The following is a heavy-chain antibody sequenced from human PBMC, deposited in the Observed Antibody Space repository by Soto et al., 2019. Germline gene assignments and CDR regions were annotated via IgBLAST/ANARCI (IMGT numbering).Heavy chain of an antibody. Sequence: PSETLSLTCTVSGGSISSYYWSWIRQPPGKGLEWIGYIYCSGSTNYNPSLKSRVTISVDTSKNQFSLKLSSVTAADTAVYYCAREAGGSGSYYQAGFYYYYGMDVWGQGTTVTVSS. CDR3: AREAGGSGSYYQAGFYYYYGMDV. CDR2: IYCSGST. J-gene: IGHJ6*02. D-gene: IGHD3-10*01. V-gene: IGHV4-59*01. CDR1: GGSISSYY.